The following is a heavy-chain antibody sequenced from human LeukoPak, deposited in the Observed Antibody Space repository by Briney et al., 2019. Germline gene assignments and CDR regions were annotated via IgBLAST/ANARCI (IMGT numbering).Heavy chain of an antibody. CDR3: ARESYDYVWGSYRPAAFDI. Sequence: GGSLRLSCAASGYTFSSYEMNWVRKAPGKGLEWVSYISSSGSTIYYADSVKGRFTISRDNAKNSLYLQMNSLRAEDTAVYYCARESYDYVWGSYRPAAFDIWGQGTMVTVSS. CDR2: ISSSGSTI. J-gene: IGHJ3*02. D-gene: IGHD3-16*02. V-gene: IGHV3-48*03. CDR1: GYTFSSYE.